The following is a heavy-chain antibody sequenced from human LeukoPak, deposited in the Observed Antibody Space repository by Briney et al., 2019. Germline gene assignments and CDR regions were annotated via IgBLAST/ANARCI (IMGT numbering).Heavy chain of an antibody. CDR2: IYYSGST. D-gene: IGHD6-6*01. V-gene: IGHV4-31*03. CDR1: GGSISRSGYY. CDR3: ARDLRSSSSSGINYYGMDV. Sequence: SETLSLTCTVSGGSISRSGYYWSWIRQHPGKGLEWIGYIYYSGSTYYNPSLKSRVTISVDTSKNQFSLKLSSVTAADTAVYYCARDLRSSSSSGINYYGMDVWGQGTTVTVSS. J-gene: IGHJ6*02.